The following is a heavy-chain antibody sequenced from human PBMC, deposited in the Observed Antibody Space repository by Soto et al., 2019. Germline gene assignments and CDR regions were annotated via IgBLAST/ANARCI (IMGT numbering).Heavy chain of an antibody. CDR1: GFTFSTYT. D-gene: IGHD1-20*01. J-gene: IGHJ6*01. Sequence: EVQLVESGGGLVKPGGSLRLSCAASGFTFSTYTMNWVRQAPGKGLEWISSISSSSVYIYYADSVTGRFTISRDNAKNFLHLQMNSLGAGDRAVYYCVSATGSYSWSDWLMDVWGQGTKVTVSS. CDR3: VSATGSYSWSDWLMDV. V-gene: IGHV3-21*01. CDR2: ISSSSVYI.